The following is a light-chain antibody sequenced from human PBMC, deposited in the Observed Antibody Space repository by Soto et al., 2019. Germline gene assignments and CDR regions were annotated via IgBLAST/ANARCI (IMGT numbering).Light chain of an antibody. V-gene: IGKV1-5*01. CDR3: QQYRTYT. CDR2: NAS. Sequence: DIQLTQSPSPLSASVGDRVAITCRASQHLGSWLTWYQQKPGSAPKLLIFNASSLQSGVPSRFSGSGFGTEFTLTISSLQPDDSATYFCQQYRTYTFGQGTRLEIK. J-gene: IGKJ5*01. CDR1: QHLGSW.